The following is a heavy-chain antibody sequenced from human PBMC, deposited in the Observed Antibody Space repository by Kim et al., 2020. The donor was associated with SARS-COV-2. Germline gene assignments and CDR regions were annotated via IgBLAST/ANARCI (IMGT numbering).Heavy chain of an antibody. V-gene: IGHV3-48*02. CDR3: TTDWTY. Sequence: GGSLRLSCAASGFTFSSSNMNWVRQAPGKGLEWISYISSTGSSTIYYADAVKGRFTISSNNAKNSQYLQMNSRRDEDTAVYYCTTDWTYCGQGTVVAVAS. J-gene: IGHJ4*02. CDR1: GFTFSSSN. D-gene: IGHD3-9*01. CDR2: ISSTGSSTI.